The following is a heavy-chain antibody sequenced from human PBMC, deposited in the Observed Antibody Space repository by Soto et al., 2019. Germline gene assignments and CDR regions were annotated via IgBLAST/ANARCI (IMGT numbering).Heavy chain of an antibody. CDR1: GGSISSSNW. Sequence: SETLSLTCAVSGGSISSSNWWSWVRQPPGKGLEWIGEIYHSGSTNYNPSLKSRVTISVDKSKNQFSLKLSSVTAADTAVYYCARAGNWVGATRGPHAFAIWGQGTLVTVSS. D-gene: IGHD1-26*01. CDR2: IYHSGST. V-gene: IGHV4-4*02. J-gene: IGHJ3*02. CDR3: ARAGNWVGATRGPHAFAI.